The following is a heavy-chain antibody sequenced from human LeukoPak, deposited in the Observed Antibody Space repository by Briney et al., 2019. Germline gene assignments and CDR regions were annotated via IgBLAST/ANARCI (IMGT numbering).Heavy chain of an antibody. CDR3: ARDKQATYYYYGMDV. Sequence: PGGSLRLSCAASGFTFSSYEMNWVRQAPGKGLEWVSYISSSGSTIYYADSVKGRFTISRDNAKNSLYLQTNSLRAEDTAVYYCARDKQATYYYYGMDVWGKGTTVTVSS. V-gene: IGHV3-48*03. CDR2: ISSSGSTI. D-gene: IGHD6-13*01. CDR1: GFTFSSYE. J-gene: IGHJ6*04.